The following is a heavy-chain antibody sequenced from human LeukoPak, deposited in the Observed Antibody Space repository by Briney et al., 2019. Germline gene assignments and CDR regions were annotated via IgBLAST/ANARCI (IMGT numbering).Heavy chain of an antibody. V-gene: IGHV1-69*13. J-gene: IGHJ6*03. Sequence: ASVKVSCKASGGTFSSYAISWVRQAPGQGLEWMGGIIPIFGTANYAQKFQGRVTITADESTSTAYMELSSLRSEDTAVYYCARVGGEATIPDYYMDVWGKGTTVTVSS. CDR3: ARVGGEATIPDYYMDV. D-gene: IGHD5-12*01. CDR1: GGTFSSYA. CDR2: IIPIFGTA.